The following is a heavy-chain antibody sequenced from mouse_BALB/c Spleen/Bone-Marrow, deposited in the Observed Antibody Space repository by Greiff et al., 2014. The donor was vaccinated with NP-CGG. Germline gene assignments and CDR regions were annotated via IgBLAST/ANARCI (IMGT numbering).Heavy chain of an antibody. J-gene: IGHJ1*01. CDR2: IDPANGNT. CDR1: GFNIKDTY. V-gene: IGHV14-3*02. Sequence: VHVKQSGAELVKPGASVKLSCTASGFNIKDTYMHWVKQRPVQGLEWIGRIDPANGNTKYDPKFQGKATITADTSSNTAYLQLSSLTSEDTAVYYCASYRYAWYFDVWGAGTTVAVSS. D-gene: IGHD2-14*01. CDR3: ASYRYAWYFDV.